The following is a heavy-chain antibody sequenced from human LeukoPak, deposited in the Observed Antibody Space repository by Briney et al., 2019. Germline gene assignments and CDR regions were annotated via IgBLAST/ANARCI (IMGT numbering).Heavy chain of an antibody. V-gene: IGHV1-69*13. Sequence: SVKVSCKASGYTFTSFGISWVRQAPGQGLEWMGGIIPIFGTANYAQKFQGRVTITADESTSTAYMELSSLRSEDTAVYYCARELGYSYGSFFDYWGQGTLVTVSS. J-gene: IGHJ4*02. CDR1: GYTFTSFG. D-gene: IGHD5-18*01. CDR2: IIPIFGTA. CDR3: ARELGYSYGSFFDY.